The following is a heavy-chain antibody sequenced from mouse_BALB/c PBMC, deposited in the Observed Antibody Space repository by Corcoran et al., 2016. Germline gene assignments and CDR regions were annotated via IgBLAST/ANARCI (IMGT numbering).Heavy chain of an antibody. V-gene: IGHV1-18*01. CDR1: GSSFTGYT. Sequence: EVQLQQSGPELVKPGASMKISCKASGSSFTGYTMNWVQQSHGKNLEWIGLINPYNGGTSYNQKFKGKATLTVDKSSSTAYMELLSLTSEDSAVYYCARMRASDYGGWYFDVWGAGTTVTVSS. D-gene: IGHD2-4*01. J-gene: IGHJ1*01. CDR2: INPYNGGT. CDR3: ARMRASDYGGWYFDV.